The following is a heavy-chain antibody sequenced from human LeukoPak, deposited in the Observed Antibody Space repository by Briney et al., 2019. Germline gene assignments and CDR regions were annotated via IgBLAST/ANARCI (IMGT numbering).Heavy chain of an antibody. Sequence: PSETLSLTCTVSGGSIRSYYWSWIRHSPGKGLEWIVHMYFSGSTKYSPSLKSRVSMSVDTSKNQFSLIVTSVTAADTAVYFRARGLGTPFYFYYYMDVWGKGTTVTVSS. CDR2: MYFSGST. CDR3: ARGLGTPFYFYYYMDV. J-gene: IGHJ6*03. CDR1: GGSIRSYY. V-gene: IGHV4-59*01. D-gene: IGHD7-27*01.